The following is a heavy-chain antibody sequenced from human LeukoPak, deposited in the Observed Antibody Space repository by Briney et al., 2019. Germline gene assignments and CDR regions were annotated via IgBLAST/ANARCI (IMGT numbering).Heavy chain of an antibody. CDR2: MKLDGSEE. CDR3: TRWARYCSSGSCYSWFDP. Sequence: PGGSLRFSCAASGFTFSDYWMSWVRQAPGKGLEGVAKMKLDGSEEYNVDSVKGRFTISRDNAKNSLYLQMDSLRVDDTAVYYCTRWARYCSSGSCYSWFDPWGQGTLVTVSP. CDR1: GFTFSDYW. V-gene: IGHV3-7*01. J-gene: IGHJ5*02. D-gene: IGHD2-15*01.